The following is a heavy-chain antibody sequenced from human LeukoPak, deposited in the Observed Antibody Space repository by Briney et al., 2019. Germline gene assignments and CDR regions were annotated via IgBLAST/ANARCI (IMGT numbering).Heavy chain of an antibody. CDR2: INIDGSST. D-gene: IGHD3-10*01. Sequence: GGSLRLSCAASGFTFNSYWMHWVRQAPGKGLVWVSRINIDGSSTNYADSVKGRFTISRDNAKNTLYLQMNSLRAEDTAVYYCARGGTYYYGSGSYAFDIWGQGTMVTVSS. CDR3: ARGGTYYYGSGSYAFDI. V-gene: IGHV3-74*01. CDR1: GFTFNSYW. J-gene: IGHJ3*02.